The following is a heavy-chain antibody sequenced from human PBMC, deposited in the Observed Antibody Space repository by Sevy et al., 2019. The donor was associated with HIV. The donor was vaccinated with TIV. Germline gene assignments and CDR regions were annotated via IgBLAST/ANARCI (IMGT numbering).Heavy chain of an antibody. D-gene: IGHD3-22*01. CDR1: GLTFSSYA. CDR2: ISYDGSNK. Sequence: GGSLRLSCAASGLTFSSYAMHWVRQAPGKGLEWVAVISYDGSNKYYADSVKGRFTISRDNSKNTLYLQMNSLRAEDTAVYYCARGVPWSPYYYDSSGYPYFDYWGQGTLVTVSS. CDR3: ARGVPWSPYYYDSSGYPYFDY. V-gene: IGHV3-30-3*01. J-gene: IGHJ4*02.